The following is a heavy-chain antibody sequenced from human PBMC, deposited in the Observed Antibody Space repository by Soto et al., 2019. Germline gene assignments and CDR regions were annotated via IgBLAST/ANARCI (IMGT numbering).Heavy chain of an antibody. CDR2: VYYSGST. CDR1: GGSTSSGGYY. CDR3: ARDAALKWFDP. V-gene: IGHV4-31*03. J-gene: IGHJ5*02. Sequence: QVQLQESGPRLVKPSQTLSLTCTVSGGSTSSGGYYWSWIRQYPGKGLEWIGFVYYSGSTYYNPSLKSRVIISVDTSKKQFSLKLSSVTAADTAVYYCARDAALKWFDPWGQGTPVTVSS. D-gene: IGHD2-15*01.